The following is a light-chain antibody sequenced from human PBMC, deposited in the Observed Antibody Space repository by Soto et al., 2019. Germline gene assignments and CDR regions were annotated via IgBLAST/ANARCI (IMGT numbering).Light chain of an antibody. CDR3: SSYTISTLV. V-gene: IGLV2-14*01. CDR2: DVT. Sequence: QSVLTQPPSASGSPGQSVTISCTGTSSDVGGYNYVSWYQQHPGKAPKLMIYDVTNRPPGVSNRFSGSKSGNTASLTISGLQAEDEADYYCSSYTISTLVFATGTKLTVL. J-gene: IGLJ1*01. CDR1: SSDVGGYNY.